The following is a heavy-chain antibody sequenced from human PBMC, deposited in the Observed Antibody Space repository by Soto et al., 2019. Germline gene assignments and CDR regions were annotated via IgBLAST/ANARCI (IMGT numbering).Heavy chain of an antibody. D-gene: IGHD3-22*01. Sequence: EVQLVESGGGLVQPGGSLRLSCAASGFTFSSYAMHWVRQAPGKGLEYVSAISSYGGSTYYANSVKGRFTISRDNSKNTLYLQMGSLRAEDMAVYYCARDPDSSGYYDLDYWGQGTLVTVSS. CDR3: ARDPDSSGYYDLDY. CDR1: GFTFSSYA. J-gene: IGHJ4*02. CDR2: ISSYGGST. V-gene: IGHV3-64*01.